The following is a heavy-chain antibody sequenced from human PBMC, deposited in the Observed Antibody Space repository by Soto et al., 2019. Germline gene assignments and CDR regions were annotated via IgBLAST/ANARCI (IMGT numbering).Heavy chain of an antibody. CDR1: GGTFSSYT. V-gene: IGHV1-69*08. D-gene: IGHD2-15*01. CDR3: ARDRVEQLFFAFDI. CDR2: IIPILGIA. J-gene: IGHJ3*02. Sequence: QVQLVQSGAEVKKPGSSVKVSCKASGGTFSSYTISWVRQAPGQGLEWMGRIIPILGIANYAQKFQGRVTITADKSTSTAYMELSSLRSEDTAVYYCARDRVEQLFFAFDIWGQGTMVTVSS.